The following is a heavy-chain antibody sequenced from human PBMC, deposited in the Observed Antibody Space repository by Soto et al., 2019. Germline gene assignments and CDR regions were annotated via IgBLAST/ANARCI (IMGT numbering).Heavy chain of an antibody. CDR3: ARGWGYFDSSGFPYLYAMDV. CDR1: GFTFSTYW. D-gene: IGHD3-22*01. J-gene: IGHJ6*02. Sequence: SLRLSCAASGFTFSTYWMSWVRQAPGKGLEWVANIKEDGSEKYYVDSVEGRFTISRDNAKNSLYLQMTSLRAEDTALYYCARGWGYFDSSGFPYLYAMDVWGQGTTLTVSS. CDR2: IKEDGSEK. V-gene: IGHV3-7*01.